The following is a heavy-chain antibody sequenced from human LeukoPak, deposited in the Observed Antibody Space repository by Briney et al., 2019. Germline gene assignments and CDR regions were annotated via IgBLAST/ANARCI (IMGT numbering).Heavy chain of an antibody. CDR3: ARGDAGVVTANFDY. V-gene: IGHV3-7*01. CDR2: IKQDGSEE. J-gene: IGHJ4*02. CDR1: GFTFSSYW. D-gene: IGHD2-21*02. Sequence: GGSLRLSCAASGFTFSSYWMSWVRQAPGKGLEWVANIKQDGSEEYYVDSVKGRFTISRDNAKNSLYLQMNSLRAEDTAVYYCARGDAGVVTANFDYWGQGTLVTVSS.